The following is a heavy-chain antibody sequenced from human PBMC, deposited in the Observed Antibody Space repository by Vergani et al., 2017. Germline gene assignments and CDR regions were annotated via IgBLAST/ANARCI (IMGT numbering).Heavy chain of an antibody. CDR2: IRSKAYGGTT. D-gene: IGHD5-18*01. V-gene: IGHV3-49*03. CDR3: SYTAMANGDWFDP. CDR1: GFTFGDYA. J-gene: IGHJ5*02. Sequence: EVQLVESGGGLVQPGRSLRLSCTASGFTFGDYAMSWFRQAPGKGLEWVGFIRSKAYGGTTEYAASVKGRFTISRDDSKSIAYLQMNSLKTEDTAVYYCSYTAMANGDWFDPWGQGTLVTVSS.